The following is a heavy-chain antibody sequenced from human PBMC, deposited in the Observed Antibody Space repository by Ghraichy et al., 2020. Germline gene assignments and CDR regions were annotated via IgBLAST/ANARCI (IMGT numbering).Heavy chain of an antibody. D-gene: IGHD2-21*02. J-gene: IGHJ6*02. CDR3: AKDARAYCGGDCYSNYYYGMDV. Sequence: GGSLRLSCAASGFTFSSYAMSWVRQAPGKGLEWVSAISGSGGSTYYADSVKGRFTISRDNSKNTLYLQMNSLRAEDTAVYYCAKDARAYCGGDCYSNYYYGMDVWGQGTTVTVSS. V-gene: IGHV3-23*01. CDR1: GFTFSSYA. CDR2: ISGSGGST.